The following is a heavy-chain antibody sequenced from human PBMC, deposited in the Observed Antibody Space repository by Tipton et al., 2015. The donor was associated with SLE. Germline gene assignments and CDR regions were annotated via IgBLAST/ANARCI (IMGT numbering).Heavy chain of an antibody. CDR3: AREGGVAVAGS. CDR2: INHSGST. CDR1: GGSISSGGYS. Sequence: TLSLTCAVSGGSISSGGYSWSWIRQPPGKGLEWIGYINHSGSTNYNPSLKSRVTISVDTSKNQFSLKLSSVTAADTAVYYCAREGGVAVAGSWGQGTLVTVSS. V-gene: IGHV4-30-2*01. J-gene: IGHJ4*02. D-gene: IGHD6-19*01.